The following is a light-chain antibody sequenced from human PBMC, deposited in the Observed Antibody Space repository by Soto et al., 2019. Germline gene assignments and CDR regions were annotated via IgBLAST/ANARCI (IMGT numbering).Light chain of an antibody. CDR2: DVS. Sequence: QSALTQPASVSGSPGQSITISCTGTSSDVGGYNYVSWYQQHPGKAPKLIIYDVSNRPSGVSNRFSGSKSGNTASLTISGLQAEDEADYYCSSYTSSSTLGVVFGGWTKVTVL. J-gene: IGLJ2*01. V-gene: IGLV2-14*01. CDR1: SSDVGGYNY. CDR3: SSYTSSSTLGVV.